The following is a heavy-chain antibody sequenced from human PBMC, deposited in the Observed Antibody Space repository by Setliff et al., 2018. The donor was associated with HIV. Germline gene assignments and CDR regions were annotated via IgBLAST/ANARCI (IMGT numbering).Heavy chain of an antibody. V-gene: IGHV1-2*06. D-gene: IGHD5-12*01. J-gene: IGHJ6*03. Sequence: ASVKVSCKASGYTFTAYYLHWVRQAPGQGLEWMGRINPNNGDTNYAQKFQGRVTMTRDTSISPAYMELSRLRSDDTAVYYCAREFGAGIRQIVAGEFYYMDVWGKGTTVTVSS. CDR2: INPNNGDT. CDR1: GYTFTAYY. CDR3: AREFGAGIRQIVAGEFYYMDV.